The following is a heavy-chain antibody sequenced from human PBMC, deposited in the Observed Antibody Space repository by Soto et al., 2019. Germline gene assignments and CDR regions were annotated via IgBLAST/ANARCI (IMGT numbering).Heavy chain of an antibody. CDR2: INHRGST. D-gene: IGHD6-13*01. J-gene: IGHJ5*02. CDR1: GGSFSGYY. V-gene: IGHV4-34*01. Sequence: QVQLQQWGAGLLKPSETLSLTCAVYGGSFSGYYWSWIRQPPGKGLEWIGEINHRGSTNYNPYLKRRVTISVDTSKNQFPLKLSSVTAADTAVYYCARERIAAAGSKRWRLDPWGKGTLVTVSS. CDR3: ARERIAAAGSKRWRLDP.